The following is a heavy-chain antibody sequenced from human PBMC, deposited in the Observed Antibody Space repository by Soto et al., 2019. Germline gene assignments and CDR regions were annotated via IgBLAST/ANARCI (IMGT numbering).Heavy chain of an antibody. CDR3: ARTLAGSSWNKWFGP. J-gene: IGHJ5*02. CDR1: GGSFSGYY. CDR2: IXXXGXT. V-gene: IGHV4-34*01. Sequence: SETISLGSAVYGGSFSGYYGSWIRQNLGKGLEWNGEIXXXGXTXYXXSXXXRVTISVDTSKNQFSLKLSSVTAADTDVYYCARTLAGSSWNKWFGPWGQGTLVTVS. D-gene: IGHD6-13*01.